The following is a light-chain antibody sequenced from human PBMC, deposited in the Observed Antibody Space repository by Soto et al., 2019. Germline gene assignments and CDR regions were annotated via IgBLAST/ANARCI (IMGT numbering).Light chain of an antibody. CDR2: EDN. CDR3: QSFDGNTVV. V-gene: IGLV6-57*02. Sequence: NFMLTQPHSVSESPGKTVIISCTGSSGSIASNYVQWYQQRPGSAPTTVIYEDNQRPSGVPDRFSGSIDSSSNSASLTISGLKNEDEADYYCQSFDGNTVVFGGGTKLTVL. J-gene: IGLJ2*01. CDR1: SGSIASNY.